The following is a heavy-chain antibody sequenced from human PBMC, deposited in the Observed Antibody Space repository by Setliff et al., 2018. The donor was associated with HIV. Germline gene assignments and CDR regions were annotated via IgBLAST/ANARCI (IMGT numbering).Heavy chain of an antibody. D-gene: IGHD6-19*01. CDR1: GYTFTDNY. CDR2: INPASGGT. J-gene: IGHJ4*02. V-gene: IGHV1-2*02. Sequence: ASVKVSCKASGYTFTDNYIHWVRQAPGQGLEWMAWINPASGGTNYAQNFQGRVTVTRDTSINTVYLEVNGLKSDDTAVYYCARVIAVAGHFDYWGQGTLVTVSS. CDR3: ARVIAVAGHFDY.